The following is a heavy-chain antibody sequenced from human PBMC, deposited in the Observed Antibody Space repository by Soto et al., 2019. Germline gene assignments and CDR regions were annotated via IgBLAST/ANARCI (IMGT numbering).Heavy chain of an antibody. J-gene: IGHJ4*02. V-gene: IGHV1-46*01. D-gene: IGHD3-22*01. CDR2: INPSGGST. Sequence: ASVKVSCKASGYTFTSYYMHWVRQAPGQGLEWMGVINPSGGSTSHAQKFQGRVTMTRDTSTSTVYMELSSLRSEDTAVYYCARQDYYDSSGYYYGDYYFDYWGQGTLVTVSS. CDR3: ARQDYYDSSGYYYGDYYFDY. CDR1: GYTFTSYY.